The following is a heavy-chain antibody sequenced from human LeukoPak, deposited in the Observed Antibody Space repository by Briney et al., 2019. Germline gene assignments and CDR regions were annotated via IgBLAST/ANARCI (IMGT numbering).Heavy chain of an antibody. CDR1: GGSISSSSYY. J-gene: IGHJ4*02. D-gene: IGHD3-16*01. V-gene: IGHV4-39*01. CDR3: ARGGIAMHDY. Sequence: SETLSPTCTVSGGSISSSSYYWGWIRQPPGKGLEWIGSIYYSGSTYYNPSLKSRVTISVDTSKNQFSLKLSSVTAADTAVYYCARGGIAMHDYWGQGTLVTVSS. CDR2: IYYSGST.